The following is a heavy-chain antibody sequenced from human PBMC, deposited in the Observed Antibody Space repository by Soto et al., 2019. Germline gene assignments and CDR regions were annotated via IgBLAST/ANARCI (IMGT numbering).Heavy chain of an antibody. Sequence: GASVKVSCTASGYTFTSYGISCVRQAPGQGLEWMGWISAYNGNTNYAQKLQGRVTMTTDTSTSTAYMELRSLRSDDTAVYYCARPLRYCSSTSCPVGAWFDPWGQGTLVTVSS. CDR1: GYTFTSYG. D-gene: IGHD2-2*01. V-gene: IGHV1-18*01. CDR3: ARPLRYCSSTSCPVGAWFDP. J-gene: IGHJ5*02. CDR2: ISAYNGNT.